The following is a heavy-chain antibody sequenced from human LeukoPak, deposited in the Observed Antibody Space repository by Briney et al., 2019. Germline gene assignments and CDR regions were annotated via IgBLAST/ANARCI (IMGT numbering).Heavy chain of an antibody. D-gene: IGHD3-22*01. CDR1: GGSISSYY. CDR3: ARHHYYDSSGYYGDAFDI. V-gene: IGHV4-59*08. CDR2: IYYSGST. J-gene: IGHJ3*02. Sequence: SETLSLTCTVSGGSISSYYWSWIRQPPGKGLEWIGYIYYSGSTNYNPSLKSRVTISVDTSKNQFSLKLSSVTAADTAVYYCARHHYYDSSGYYGDAFDIWGQGTMVTVSS.